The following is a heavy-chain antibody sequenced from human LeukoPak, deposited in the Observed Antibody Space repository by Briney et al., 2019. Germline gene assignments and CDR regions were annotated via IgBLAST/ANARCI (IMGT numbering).Heavy chain of an antibody. Sequence: HSGGSLRLSCAASGFSFSSYDMHWVRQPPGKGLEWVAFIWYDGTNKYYADSVKGRFTISRDNSKNTLYLQMNSLRAEDTAVYYCAKDLVGSFDYWGQGTLVTVSS. D-gene: IGHD2-15*01. CDR1: GFSFSSYD. V-gene: IGHV3-30*02. CDR3: AKDLVGSFDY. CDR2: IWYDGTNK. J-gene: IGHJ4*02.